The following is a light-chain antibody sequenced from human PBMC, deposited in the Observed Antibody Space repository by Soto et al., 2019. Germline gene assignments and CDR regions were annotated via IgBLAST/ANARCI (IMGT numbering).Light chain of an antibody. Sequence: EIVLTQSPGTLSLSPGERATLSCRAIQSVSRSYLVWYQQKPGQAPRLLIYGASSRATGIPDRFSGSGSGTDFTLTISSLEPEDFAVYYCQQRSTWPPFSFGPGTKVDIK. V-gene: IGKV3D-20*02. CDR3: QQRSTWPPFS. J-gene: IGKJ3*01. CDR2: GAS. CDR1: QSVSRSY.